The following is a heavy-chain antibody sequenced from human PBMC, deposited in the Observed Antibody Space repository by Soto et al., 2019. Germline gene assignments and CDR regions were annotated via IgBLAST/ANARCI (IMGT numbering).Heavy chain of an antibody. D-gene: IGHD6-13*01. V-gene: IGHV1-69*13. CDR3: ARRQLLGTWDYLDY. J-gene: IGHJ4*02. CDR2: IIPIFGTA. Sequence: SVKVSCKASGGAFSSYAISWVRQTPGQGLEWMGGIIPIFGTANYAQKFQGRVTITADESTSTAYMELSSLRSEDTAVYYCARRQLLGTWDYLDYWGLRTLVPVSS. CDR1: GGAFSSYA.